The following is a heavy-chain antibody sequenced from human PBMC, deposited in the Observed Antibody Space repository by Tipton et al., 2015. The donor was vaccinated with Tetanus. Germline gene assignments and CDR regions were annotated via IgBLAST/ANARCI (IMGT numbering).Heavy chain of an antibody. CDR1: GGSISTRNYF. Sequence: GLVKPSETLSLTCTVSGGSISTRNYFWGWIRQPPGKGLEWIAYIFHSGSTNYSPSLKSRVAISMDTSKNQISLKLSSVTAADTAVYYCARRSYCSSSRCFDAFDLWGQGTMVTVSS. J-gene: IGHJ3*01. CDR3: ARRSYCSSSRCFDAFDL. CDR2: IFHSGST. D-gene: IGHD2-2*01. V-gene: IGHV4-61*05.